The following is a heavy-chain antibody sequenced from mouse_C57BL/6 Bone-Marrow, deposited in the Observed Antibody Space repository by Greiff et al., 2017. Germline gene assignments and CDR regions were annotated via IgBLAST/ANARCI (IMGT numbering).Heavy chain of an antibody. CDR2: IYPRSGNI. D-gene: IGHD3-3*01. J-gene: IGHJ2*01. Sequence: VQLQQSGAELARPGASVKLSCKASGYTFTSYGISWVKQRTGQGLEWIGEIYPRSGNIYYNEKFKGKATLTADKSSSTAYMELRSLTSEDSAVYFCAREGAVYYFDYWGQGTTLTVSS. CDR3: AREGAVYYFDY. CDR1: GYTFTSYG. V-gene: IGHV1-81*01.